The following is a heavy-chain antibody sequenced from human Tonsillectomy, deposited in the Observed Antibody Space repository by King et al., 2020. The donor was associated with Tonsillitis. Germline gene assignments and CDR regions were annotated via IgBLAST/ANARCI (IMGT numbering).Heavy chain of an antibody. CDR3: ASDRRSALTIFGDAFDI. J-gene: IGHJ3*02. CDR2: ISYDGTNK. D-gene: IGHD3-3*01. Sequence: QLVQSGGGVVQPGRSLRLSCAASGFTFNNYAIHWVRQAPGKGLEWVAVISYDGTNKYYADSVKGRFTISRDNSKNTLFLHMNSLRAEDTAVYYCASDRRSALTIFGDAFDIWGQGTMVTVSS. V-gene: IGHV3-30-3*01. CDR1: GFTFNNYA.